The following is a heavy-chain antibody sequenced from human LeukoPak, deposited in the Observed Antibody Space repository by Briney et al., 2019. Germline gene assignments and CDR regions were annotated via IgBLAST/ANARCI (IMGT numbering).Heavy chain of an antibody. V-gene: IGHV3-20*04. CDR3: ARLGVGATRDAFDI. D-gene: IGHD1-26*01. CDR2: INWNGGST. CDR1: GFTFDDYS. J-gene: IGHJ3*02. Sequence: LTGGSLRLSCAASGFTFDDYSMSGVRQAPGKGLEGVSGINWNGGSTGYADSVKGRFTISRDNAKNSLYLQMNSLRAEDTALYYCARLGVGATRDAFDIWGQGTMVTVSS.